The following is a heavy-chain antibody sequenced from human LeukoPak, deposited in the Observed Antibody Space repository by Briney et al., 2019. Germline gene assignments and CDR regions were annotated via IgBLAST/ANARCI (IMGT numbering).Heavy chain of an antibody. Sequence: SETLSLTCTVSGGSISLHFWTWIRQPAGKGLEWIGRIYSSGSTNYNPSLKSRVTMSIDTFKNQFSLKVSSVTAADTALYYCASFSGISRFEYWGQGTLVTVSS. J-gene: IGHJ4*02. CDR1: GGSISLHF. D-gene: IGHD1-26*01. V-gene: IGHV4-4*07. CDR2: IYSSGST. CDR3: ASFSGISRFEY.